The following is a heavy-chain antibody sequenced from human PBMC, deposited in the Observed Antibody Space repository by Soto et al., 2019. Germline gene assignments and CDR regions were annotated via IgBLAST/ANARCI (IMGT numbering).Heavy chain of an antibody. CDR2: IYPGDSDT. CDR3: AIAAASGGPWFDP. CDR1: GYSFTSYW. V-gene: IGHV5-51*01. J-gene: IGHJ5*02. Sequence: PGESLKISCKGSGYSFTSYWIGWVRQMPGKGLEWMGIIYPGDSDTRYSPSFQGQVTISAEKSISTAYLQWSSLKASDTAMYYCAIAAASGGPWFDPWGQGTLVTVCS. D-gene: IGHD6-13*01.